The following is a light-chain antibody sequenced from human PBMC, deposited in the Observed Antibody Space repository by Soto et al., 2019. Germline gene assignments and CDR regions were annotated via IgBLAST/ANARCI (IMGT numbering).Light chain of an antibody. Sequence: EIVLTQSPGTLSFSPGERATLTCRASQSVSSSYLAWFQQKPGQAPRLLIYGASSRATGIPDRFSGSGSGTDFTLTISRLEPEDFAVYYCQRTYNAPFTFGPGTKVAIK. V-gene: IGKV3-20*01. CDR2: GAS. CDR3: QRTYNAPFT. CDR1: QSVSSSY. J-gene: IGKJ3*01.